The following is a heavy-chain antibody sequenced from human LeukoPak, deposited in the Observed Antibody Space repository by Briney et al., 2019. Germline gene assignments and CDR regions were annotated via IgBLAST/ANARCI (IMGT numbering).Heavy chain of an antibody. V-gene: IGHV4-34*01. Sequence: SETLSLTCAVYGGSFSGYYWSWIRQPPGKGLEWIGEINHSGSINYNPSLKSRVTISVDTSKNQFSLKLSSVTAADTAVYYCARGVRCINGVCYWDFDYWGQGTLVTVSS. D-gene: IGHD2-8*01. CDR3: ARGVRCINGVCYWDFDY. J-gene: IGHJ4*02. CDR1: GGSFSGYY. CDR2: INHSGSI.